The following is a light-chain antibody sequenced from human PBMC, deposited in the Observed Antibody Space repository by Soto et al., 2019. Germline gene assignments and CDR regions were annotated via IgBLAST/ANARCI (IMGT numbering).Light chain of an antibody. CDR1: QSVGSN. CDR2: GAS. J-gene: IGKJ1*01. V-gene: IGKV3-15*01. Sequence: EIVMTQSPATLSVSPGERATLSCKASQSVGSNLAWYQQKPGQAPRLLISGASTRATGFPARFSGRGSGTEFILTISSLQSEDFAVYYCQQYNNWPRTFGQGTKVEIK. CDR3: QQYNNWPRT.